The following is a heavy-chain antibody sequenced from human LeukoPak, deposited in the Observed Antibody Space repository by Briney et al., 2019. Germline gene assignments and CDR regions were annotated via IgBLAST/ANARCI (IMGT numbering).Heavy chain of an antibody. CDR2: IKSKTDGGTT. CDR3: TTAFGGYSGYNYFDY. V-gene: IGHV3-15*01. CDR1: GFTFSNAW. Sequence: PGGSLRLSCAASGFTFSNAWMSRVRQAPGKGLEWVGRIKSKTDGGTTDYAAPVKGRFTISRDDSKNTLYLQMNSLKTEDTAVYYCTTAFGGYSGYNYFDYWGQGTLVTVSS. D-gene: IGHD5-12*01. J-gene: IGHJ4*02.